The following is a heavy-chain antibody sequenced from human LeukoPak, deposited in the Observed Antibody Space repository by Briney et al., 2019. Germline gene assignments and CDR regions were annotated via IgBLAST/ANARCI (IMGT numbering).Heavy chain of an antibody. V-gene: IGHV3-30-3*01. J-gene: IGHJ6*03. D-gene: IGHD3-3*01. Sequence: GGSLRLSCAASGFTFSSYAMHWVRQAPGKGLEWVAVISYDGSNKYYADSVKGRFTISRDNSKNTLYLQMNSLRAEDTAVYYCARGCITIFGVAPPMYYYYYMDVWGKGTTVTVSS. CDR3: ARGCITIFGVAPPMYYYYYMDV. CDR1: GFTFSSYA. CDR2: ISYDGSNK.